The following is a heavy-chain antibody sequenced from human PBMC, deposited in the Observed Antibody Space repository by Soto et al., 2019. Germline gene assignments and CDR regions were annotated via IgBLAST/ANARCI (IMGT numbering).Heavy chain of an antibody. CDR3: AKDRVVGYYYYYYGMDV. CDR1: GFTFAAYA. D-gene: IGHD2-15*01. CDR2: ISGSGGST. V-gene: IGHV3-23*01. Sequence: PGGSLRLSCAASGFTFAAYAMTWVRQAPGKGLEWVSGISGSGGSTYYADSVKGRFTISRDTSKNTVYLQMNSLRAEDTAISYWAKDRVVGYYYYYYGMDVWGQGTTVTVAS. J-gene: IGHJ6*02.